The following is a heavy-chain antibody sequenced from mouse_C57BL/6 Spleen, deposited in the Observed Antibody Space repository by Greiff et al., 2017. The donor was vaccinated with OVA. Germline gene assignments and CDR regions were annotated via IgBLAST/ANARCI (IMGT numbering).Heavy chain of an antibody. Sequence: DVQLQESGPGLVKPSQSLSLTCSVTGYSITSGYYWNWIRQFPGNKLEWMGYISYDGSNNYNPSLKNRISITRDTSKNQFFLKLNSVTTEDTATYYCARAYYGSSYGAMDYWGQGTSVTVSS. J-gene: IGHJ4*01. CDR3: ARAYYGSSYGAMDY. CDR2: ISYDGSN. V-gene: IGHV3-6*01. CDR1: GYSITSGYY. D-gene: IGHD1-1*01.